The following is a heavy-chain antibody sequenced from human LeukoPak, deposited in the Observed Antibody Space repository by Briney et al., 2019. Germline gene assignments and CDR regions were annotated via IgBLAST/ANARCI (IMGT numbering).Heavy chain of an antibody. J-gene: IGHJ4*02. V-gene: IGHV3-48*01. Sequence: GGSLRLSCAASGFTFSSYSMNWVRQAPGKGLEWVSYISSSSSTIYYADSVKGRFTISRDNSKNTLYLQMNSLRAEDTAVYYCAKVAHQMVRQNHFDYWGQGTLVTVSS. CDR2: ISSSSSTI. D-gene: IGHD4/OR15-4a*01. CDR1: GFTFSSYS. CDR3: AKVAHQMVRQNHFDY.